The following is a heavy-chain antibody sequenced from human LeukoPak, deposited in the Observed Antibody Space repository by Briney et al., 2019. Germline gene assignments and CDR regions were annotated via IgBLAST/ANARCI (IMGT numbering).Heavy chain of an antibody. Sequence: GESLKISCKGSGYIFTSYWIGWVRQMPGKGLEWMGIIYPGDSDTRYSPSFQGQVTISADKSISTAYLQWSSLKASDTAMYYCARGESRYSSSWYDPVLDAFDIWGQGTMVTVSS. J-gene: IGHJ3*02. V-gene: IGHV5-51*01. CDR2: IYPGDSDT. CDR3: ARGESRYSSSWYDPVLDAFDI. D-gene: IGHD6-13*01. CDR1: GYIFTSYW.